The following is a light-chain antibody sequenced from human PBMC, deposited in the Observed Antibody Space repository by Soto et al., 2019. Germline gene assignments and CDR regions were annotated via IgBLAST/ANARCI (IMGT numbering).Light chain of an antibody. CDR3: CSYAGSSTLDVV. V-gene: IGLV2-23*01. CDR1: SSDVGSYNL. CDR2: EGS. J-gene: IGLJ2*01. Sequence: QSALTQPASVSGSPGQSITISCTGTSSDVGSYNLVSWYQQHPGKAPKLMIYEGSKWPSGVSNRFSGSKSGNTASLTISELQAEDEADYYCCSYAGSSTLDVVFGGGTKLTVL.